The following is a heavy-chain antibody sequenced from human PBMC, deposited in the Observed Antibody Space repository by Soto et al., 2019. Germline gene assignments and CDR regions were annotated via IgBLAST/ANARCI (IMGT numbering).Heavy chain of an antibody. CDR1: GFTFSSYS. D-gene: IGHD1-20*01. CDR3: ARDRSITGTTMDV. V-gene: IGHV3-21*01. CDR2: ISSSSSYI. J-gene: IGHJ6*02. Sequence: GGSLRLSCAASGFTFSSYSMNWVHQAPGKGLEWVSSISSSSSYIYYADSVKGRFTISRDNAKNSLYLQMNSLRAEDTAVYYCARDRSITGTTMDVWGQGTTVTVS.